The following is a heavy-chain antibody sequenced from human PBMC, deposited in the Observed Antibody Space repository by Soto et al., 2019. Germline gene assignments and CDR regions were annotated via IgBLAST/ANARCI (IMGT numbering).Heavy chain of an antibody. Sequence: SETLSLTCTVSGGSISSGGYYWSWIRQHPGKGLEWIGYIYYSGSTYYNPSLKSRVTISVDTSKNQFSLKLSSVTAADTAVYYCARAPHYDFWSGSPYYYYMDVWGKGTTVTVSS. D-gene: IGHD3-3*01. CDR1: GGSISSGGYY. CDR3: ARAPHYDFWSGSPYYYYMDV. CDR2: IYYSGST. V-gene: IGHV4-31*03. J-gene: IGHJ6*03.